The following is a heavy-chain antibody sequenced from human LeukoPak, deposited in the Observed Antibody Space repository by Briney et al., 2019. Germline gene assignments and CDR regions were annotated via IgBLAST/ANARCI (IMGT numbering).Heavy chain of an antibody. CDR1: GGTFSSSP. CDR2: IIPIFGTS. Sequence: SVKVSCKSSGGTFSSSPITWVRQAPGQGLEWMGGIIPIFGTSNYAQKFQGRLTITADESTTTAYMELTRLRSEDTAVYFCARSHGYQLLSYFDYWGQGTLVTVSS. D-gene: IGHD2-2*01. V-gene: IGHV1-69*13. J-gene: IGHJ4*02. CDR3: ARSHGYQLLSYFDY.